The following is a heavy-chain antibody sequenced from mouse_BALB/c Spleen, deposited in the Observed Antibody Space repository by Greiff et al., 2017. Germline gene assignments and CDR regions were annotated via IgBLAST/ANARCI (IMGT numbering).Heavy chain of an antibody. CDR2: IRNKANGYTT. V-gene: IGHV7-3*02. J-gene: IGHJ4*01. Sequence: EVMLVESGGGLVQPGGSLRLSCATSGFTFTDYYMSWVRQPPGKALEWLGFIRNKANGYTTEYSASVKGRFTISRDNSQSILYLQMNTLRAEDSATYYCARDSSGYLYAMDYWGQGTSVTVSS. CDR3: ARDSSGYLYAMDY. CDR1: GFTFTDYY. D-gene: IGHD3-1*01.